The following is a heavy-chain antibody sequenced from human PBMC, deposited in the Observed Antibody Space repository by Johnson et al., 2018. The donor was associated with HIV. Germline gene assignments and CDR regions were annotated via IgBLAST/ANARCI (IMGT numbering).Heavy chain of an antibody. D-gene: IGHD1-26*01. J-gene: IGHJ3*02. CDR3: ARDLSGSSTVLSDAFDI. CDR2: SNSDGSRT. Sequence: VQLVESGGGLVQPGGSLRLSCAASGFAVSKNYLTWVRQAPGKGLVWVSRSNSDGSRTTYADSVKGRVTISSDKAKNTLHLQMNSLRAEDTAVYYWARDLSGSSTVLSDAFDIWGQGTMVTVSS. CDR1: GFAVSKNY. V-gene: IGHV3-74*01.